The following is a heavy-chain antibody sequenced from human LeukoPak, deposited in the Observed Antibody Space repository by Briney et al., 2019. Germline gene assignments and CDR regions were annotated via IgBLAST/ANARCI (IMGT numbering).Heavy chain of an antibody. CDR2: IVVGSGNT. V-gene: IGHV1-58*02. D-gene: IGHD3-22*01. Sequence: ASVKVSCKASGFTFTSSAMQWVRQARGQRLEWIGWIVVGSGNTNYAQKFQERVTITRDMSTSTAYMELSSLRSEDTAVYYCAASINYYDSSGIDYWGQGTLVTVSS. CDR1: GFTFTSSA. J-gene: IGHJ4*02. CDR3: AASINYYDSSGIDY.